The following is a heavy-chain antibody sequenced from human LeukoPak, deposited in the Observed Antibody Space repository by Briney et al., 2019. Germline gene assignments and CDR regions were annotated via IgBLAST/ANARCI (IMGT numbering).Heavy chain of an antibody. D-gene: IGHD3-22*01. CDR3: ARDPEPYYYDSSGSLGVDY. Sequence: SVKVSCKASGGTFSSYAISWVRQAPGQGLEWMGGIIPIFGTANYAQKFQGRVTITADKSTSTAYMELSSLRSEDTAVYYCARDPEPYYYDSSGSLGVDYWGQGTLVTVSS. CDR1: GGTFSSYA. V-gene: IGHV1-69*06. CDR2: IIPIFGTA. J-gene: IGHJ4*02.